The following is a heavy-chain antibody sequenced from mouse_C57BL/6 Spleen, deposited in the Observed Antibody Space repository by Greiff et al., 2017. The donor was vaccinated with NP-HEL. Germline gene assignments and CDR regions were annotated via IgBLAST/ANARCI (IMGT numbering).Heavy chain of an antibody. V-gene: IGHV1-82*01. D-gene: IGHD4-1*01. J-gene: IGHJ4*01. Sequence: QVQLQQSGPELVKPGASVKISCKASGYAFSSSWMNWVKQRPGKGLEWIGRIYPGDGDTNYNGKFKGKATLTADKSSSTAYMQRSSLTSEDSAVYFCARTNWYAMDYWGQGTSVTVSS. CDR1: GYAFSSSW. CDR3: ARTNWYAMDY. CDR2: IYPGDGDT.